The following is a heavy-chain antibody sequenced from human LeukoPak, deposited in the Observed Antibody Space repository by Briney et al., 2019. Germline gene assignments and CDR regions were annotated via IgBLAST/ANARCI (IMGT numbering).Heavy chain of an antibody. D-gene: IGHD6-6*01. Sequence: PGGSLRLSCAASGFTFSSYDMHWVRQAPGKGLEWVSVISYDGSNKYYADSVKGRFTISRDNSKNTLYLQMNRLRAEDTAVYYCARNSLEYSSLDYWGQGTLVTVSS. CDR3: ARNSLEYSSLDY. CDR1: GFTFSSYD. CDR2: ISYDGSNK. J-gene: IGHJ4*02. V-gene: IGHV3-30*04.